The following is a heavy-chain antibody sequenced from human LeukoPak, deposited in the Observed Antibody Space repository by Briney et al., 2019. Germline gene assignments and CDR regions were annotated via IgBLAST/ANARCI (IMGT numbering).Heavy chain of an antibody. J-gene: IGHJ4*02. Sequence: GSLRLSCAASGFTFSTYSMSWVRQAPGKGLEWIGYIYYSGFTDYNPSLKSRVTMSIDTSKNQFSLKLSSVTAADTAVYFCARAVISFAGLIAKGFDSWGQGTLVTISS. V-gene: IGHV4-59*01. CDR3: ARAVISFAGLIAKGFDS. CDR1: GFTFSTYS. D-gene: IGHD3-16*02. CDR2: IYYSGFT.